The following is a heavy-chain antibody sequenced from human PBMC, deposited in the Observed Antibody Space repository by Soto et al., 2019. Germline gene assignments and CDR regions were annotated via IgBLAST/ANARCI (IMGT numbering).Heavy chain of an antibody. D-gene: IGHD6-13*01. J-gene: IGHJ4*02. CDR3: AKGFGISWQYYFDY. CDR1: GFTFNPYA. CDR2: IRGSGAGT. V-gene: IGHV3-23*01. Sequence: EVQLLESGGGLAQPGGSLRLSCAASGFTFNPYAMNWVLQSPGKGLEWVSTIRGSGAGTYYADSVKGRFTISRDNSQNTLYLQMTRLRAADTAVYFCAKGFGISWQYYFDYWGQGTLVTVAS.